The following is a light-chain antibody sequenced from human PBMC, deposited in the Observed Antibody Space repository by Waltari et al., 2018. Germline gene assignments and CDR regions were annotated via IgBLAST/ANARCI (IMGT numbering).Light chain of an antibody. CDR3: CSYTRSGTYV. CDR1: NTAVGGSNF. V-gene: IGLV2-14*03. CDR2: DT. Sequence: QSALSQPSSVSGSPGQSITISCSGTNTAVGGSNFVSWYQQYPDKAPSVIIYDTDRPSGVSHRFSGSKFGNTASLTISGLQAEDEADYYCCSYTRSGTYVFGTGTKVTVL. J-gene: IGLJ1*01.